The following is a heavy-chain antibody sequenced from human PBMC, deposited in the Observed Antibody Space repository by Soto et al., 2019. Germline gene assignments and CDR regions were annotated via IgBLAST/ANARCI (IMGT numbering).Heavy chain of an antibody. CDR3: ARGLDYGFVKINGGSYGMDV. CDR2: IYYSGST. V-gene: IGHV4-31*03. J-gene: IGHJ6*02. D-gene: IGHD4-17*01. CDR1: GGSISSGGYY. Sequence: QVQLQESGPGLVKPSQTLSLTCTVSGGSISSGGYYWSWIRQHPGKGLEWIGYIYYSGSTYYNPSLKSRVTISVDTSKNQFSLKLSSVTAADTAVYYCARGLDYGFVKINGGSYGMDVWGQGTTVTVSS.